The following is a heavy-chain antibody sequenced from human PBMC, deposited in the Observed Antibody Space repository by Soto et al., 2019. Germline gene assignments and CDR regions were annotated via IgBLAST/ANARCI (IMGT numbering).Heavy chain of an antibody. D-gene: IGHD6-13*01. Sequence: QVQLQESGPGLVKPSGTLSLTCAVSGGSISSSNWWSWVRQPPGKGLEWIGEIYHSGSTNYNPSLKSRVTISVDKSKNQFSLKLSSVTAADTAVYYCASIGSSSSWLPDFYYYYGMDVWGQGTTVTFSS. J-gene: IGHJ6*02. V-gene: IGHV4-4*02. CDR3: ASIGSSSSWLPDFYYYYGMDV. CDR2: IYHSGST. CDR1: GGSISSSNW.